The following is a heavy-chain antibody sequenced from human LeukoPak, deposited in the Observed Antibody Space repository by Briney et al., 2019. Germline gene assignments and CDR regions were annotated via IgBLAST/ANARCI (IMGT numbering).Heavy chain of an antibody. Sequence: GGSLRPSCAASGFTFSSYGMHWVRQAPGKGLEWVAVISYDGSNKYYADSVKGRFTISRDNSKNTLYLQMNSLRAEDTAVYYCAKEPRRDGYNYLDYWGQGTLVTVSP. CDR2: ISYDGSNK. V-gene: IGHV3-30*18. CDR1: GFTFSSYG. J-gene: IGHJ4*02. CDR3: AKEPRRDGYNYLDY. D-gene: IGHD5-24*01.